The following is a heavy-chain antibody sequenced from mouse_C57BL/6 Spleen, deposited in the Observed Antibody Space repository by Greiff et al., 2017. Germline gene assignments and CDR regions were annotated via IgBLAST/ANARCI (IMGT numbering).Heavy chain of an antibody. Sequence: EVQLQQSGTVLARPGASVKMSCKTSGYTFTSYWMNWVKQRPGQGLEWIGAIYPGNSDTSYNPKFKGKAKLTAVTSASTAYMELSSLTNEDSAVYYCTGYYSNPFAYWGQGTLVTVSA. J-gene: IGHJ3*01. CDR2: IYPGNSDT. D-gene: IGHD2-5*01. CDR3: TGYYSNPFAY. CDR1: GYTFTSYW. V-gene: IGHV1-5*01.